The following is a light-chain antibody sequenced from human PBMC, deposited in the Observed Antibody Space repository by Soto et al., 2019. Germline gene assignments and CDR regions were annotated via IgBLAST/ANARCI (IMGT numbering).Light chain of an antibody. CDR2: KAS. CDR1: QSISSW. Sequence: DIQLTQSPSTLSASVGDGVTITFRANQSISSWLAWYQQKPGKAPKVLIYKASSLESGVPSRFSGSGSGTEFTLTISSLQPDDFATYYCQQYNSYPWKFGQGTKVDIK. J-gene: IGKJ1*01. V-gene: IGKV1-5*03. CDR3: QQYNSYPWK.